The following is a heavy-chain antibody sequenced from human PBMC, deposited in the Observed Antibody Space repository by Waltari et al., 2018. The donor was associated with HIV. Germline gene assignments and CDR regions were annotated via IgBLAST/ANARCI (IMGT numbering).Heavy chain of an antibody. CDR3: ARVRQYCSGGGCYSGWFDP. D-gene: IGHD2-15*01. CDR1: GGSISSYY. Sequence: QVQLQESGPGLVTPSETLSLICTVSGGSISSYYWSWIRQPAGKGLEWIGRMYTTGSTKYNPSFNSRVTMSVDTSKNQFSLKLSSVTAADTAVYYCARVRQYCSGGGCYSGWFDPWGQGTLVTVSS. CDR2: MYTTGST. V-gene: IGHV4-4*07. J-gene: IGHJ5*02.